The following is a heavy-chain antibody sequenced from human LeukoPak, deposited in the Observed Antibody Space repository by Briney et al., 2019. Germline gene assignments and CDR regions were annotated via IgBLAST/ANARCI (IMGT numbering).Heavy chain of an antibody. Sequence: GGSLRLSCAASGFTFSSYEMNWVRQAPGKGLEWVSYISSSGSTIYYADSVKGRFTISRDNAKNSLYLQMNSLRAEGTAVYYCARDKYSREFYYYYYMDVWGKGTTVTVSS. J-gene: IGHJ6*03. D-gene: IGHD5-18*01. V-gene: IGHV3-48*03. CDR3: ARDKYSREFYYYYYMDV. CDR2: ISSSGSTI. CDR1: GFTFSSYE.